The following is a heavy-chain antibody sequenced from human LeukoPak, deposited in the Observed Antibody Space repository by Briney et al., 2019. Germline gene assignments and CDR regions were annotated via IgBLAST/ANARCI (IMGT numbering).Heavy chain of an antibody. CDR3: ARDPPTTENSDAFDI. V-gene: IGHV4-30-4*01. Sequence: SETLSLTCTVSGGSISSGDYYWSWIRQPPGKGLEWIGYIYYSESTYYNPSLKSRVTISVDTSKNQFSLKLSSVTAADTAVYYCARDPPTTENSDAFDIWGQGTMVTVSS. J-gene: IGHJ3*02. CDR1: GGSISSGDYY. D-gene: IGHD4-17*01. CDR2: IYYSEST.